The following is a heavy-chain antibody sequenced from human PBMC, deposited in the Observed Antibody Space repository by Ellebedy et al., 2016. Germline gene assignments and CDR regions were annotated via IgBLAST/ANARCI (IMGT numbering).Heavy chain of an antibody. CDR1: GLTSSTYI. Sequence: GGSLRLXXAASGLTSSTYIMNWVRQAPGKGLEWVSYISSSSSNIYYADSLKGRFTISRDNAKNSLYLQMNSLRDEETAVYYCARRRGSSSGGSTDYWGQGTLVTVSS. J-gene: IGHJ4*02. CDR3: ARRRGSSSGGSTDY. CDR2: ISSSSSNI. V-gene: IGHV3-48*02. D-gene: IGHD2-15*01.